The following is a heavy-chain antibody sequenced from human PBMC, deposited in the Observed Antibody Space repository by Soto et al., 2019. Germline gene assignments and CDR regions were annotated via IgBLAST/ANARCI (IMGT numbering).Heavy chain of an antibody. J-gene: IGHJ4*02. V-gene: IGHV4-39*01. CDR2: IYYSGST. Sequence: SETLSLTCTVSGGSISSSSYYWGWIRQPPGKGLEWIGSIYYSGSTYYNPSLKSRVTISVDTSKNQFSLKLSSVTAADTAVYYCARRTFRGSDFDDWGQGTLVTVSS. CDR1: GGSISSSSYY. D-gene: IGHD2-15*01. CDR3: ARRTFRGSDFDD.